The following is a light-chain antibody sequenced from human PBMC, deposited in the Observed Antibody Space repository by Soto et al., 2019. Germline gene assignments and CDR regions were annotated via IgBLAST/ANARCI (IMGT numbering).Light chain of an antibody. CDR2: DAS. V-gene: IGKV1-5*01. Sequence: DIQMTQSPSTLSASVGDRVTITCRASQSISSWLAWYQQKPGKAPKLLIYDASSLESGVPSRFSGSGSGTDFLLTISSLQPDDFATYYCQQYNSYCTFGQGTKVEIK. CDR1: QSISSW. J-gene: IGKJ1*01. CDR3: QQYNSYCT.